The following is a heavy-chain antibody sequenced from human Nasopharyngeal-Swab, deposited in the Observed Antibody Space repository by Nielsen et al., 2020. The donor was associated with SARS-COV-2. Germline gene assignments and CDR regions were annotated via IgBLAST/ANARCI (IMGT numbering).Heavy chain of an antibody. CDR2: ISYDGSNK. CDR1: GFTFSSYA. CDR3: ASPGLWYGDYEPFDY. V-gene: IGHV3-30-3*01. Sequence: GESLKISCAASGFTFSSYAKHWVRQAPGKGLEWVAVISYDGSNKYYADSVKGRFTISRDNSKNTLYLQMNSLRAEDTAVYYCASPGLWYGDYEPFDYWGQGTLVTVSS. J-gene: IGHJ4*02. D-gene: IGHD4-17*01.